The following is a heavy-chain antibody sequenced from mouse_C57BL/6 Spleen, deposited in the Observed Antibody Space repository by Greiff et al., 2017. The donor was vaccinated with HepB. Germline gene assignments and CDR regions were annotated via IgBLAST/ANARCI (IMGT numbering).Heavy chain of an antibody. V-gene: IGHV1-82*01. CDR3: ARGEITTVEAY. D-gene: IGHD1-1*01. CDR2: IYPGDGDT. J-gene: IGHJ3*01. CDR1: GYAFSSSW. Sequence: QVQLKESGPELVKPGASVKISCKASGYAFSSSWMNWVKQRPGKGLEWIGRIYPGDGDTNYNGKFKGKATLTADKSSSTAYMQLSSLTSEDSAVYFCARGEITTVEAYWGQGTLVTVSA.